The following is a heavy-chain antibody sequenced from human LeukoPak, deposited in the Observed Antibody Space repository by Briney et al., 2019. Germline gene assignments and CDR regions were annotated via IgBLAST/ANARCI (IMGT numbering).Heavy chain of an antibody. CDR2: INPNSGGT. CDR1: GYAFTGYY. J-gene: IGHJ4*02. D-gene: IGHD3-3*01. V-gene: IGHV1-2*06. CDR3: ARDRYDFWSGYQGDFDY. Sequence: ASVKVSCKASGYAFTGYYMHWVRQAPGQGLEWMGRINPNSGGTNYAQKFQGRVTKTRDTSISTAYMELSRLRSDDTAVYYCARDRYDFWSGYQGDFDYWGQGTLVTVSS.